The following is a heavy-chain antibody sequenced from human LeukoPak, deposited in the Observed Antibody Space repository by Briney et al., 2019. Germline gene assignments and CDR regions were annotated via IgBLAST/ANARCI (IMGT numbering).Heavy chain of an antibody. CDR3: ARAASKYSSWDY. CDR2: INPNSGGT. Sequence: EASVKVSCKASGYTFTGYYMHWVRQAPGQGLEWMGWINPNSGGTNYAQKFQGRVTMTRDTSISTAYMELSRLRSDDTAVYYCARAASKYSSWDYWGQGTLVTVSS. J-gene: IGHJ4*02. V-gene: IGHV1-2*02. D-gene: IGHD6-6*01. CDR1: GYTFTGYY.